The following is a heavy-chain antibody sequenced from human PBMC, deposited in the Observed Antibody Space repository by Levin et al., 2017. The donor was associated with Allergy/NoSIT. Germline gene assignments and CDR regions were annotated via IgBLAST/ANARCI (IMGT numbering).Heavy chain of an antibody. Sequence: SETLSLTCTVSGGSISSGSYYWSWIRQPAGKGLEWIGRIYTSGSTNYNPSLKSRVTISVDTSKNQFSLKLSSVTAADTAVYYGARRSEWGPAENDAFDIWGQGTMVTVSS. CDR3: ARRSEWGPAENDAFDI. V-gene: IGHV4-61*02. J-gene: IGHJ3*02. CDR1: GGSISSGSYY. CDR2: IYTSGST. D-gene: IGHD3-3*01.